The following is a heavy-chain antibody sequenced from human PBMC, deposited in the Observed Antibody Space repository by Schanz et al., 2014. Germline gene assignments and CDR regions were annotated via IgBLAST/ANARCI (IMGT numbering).Heavy chain of an antibody. J-gene: IGHJ6*02. CDR3: ARHLVNAYGMDV. CDR2: IHHSGSI. V-gene: IGHV4-34*01. CDR1: GGPFSGYF. Sequence: QVQLQQWGAGLLKPSETLSLTCAVYGGPFSGYFWSWIRQSPGKGLQWIGEIHHSGSIIYNPSLRSGVTISMDTYKNQFFLKVTSVTAADTAVYYCARHLVNAYGMDVWGQGTAVTVSS. D-gene: IGHD3-3*02.